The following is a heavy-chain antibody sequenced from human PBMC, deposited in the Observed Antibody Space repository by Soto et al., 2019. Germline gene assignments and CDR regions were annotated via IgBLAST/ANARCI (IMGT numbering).Heavy chain of an antibody. CDR2: ISYRGST. V-gene: IGHV4-31*03. J-gene: IGHJ4*02. Sequence: QVHLQESGPGLVKPSQTLSLTCRVSGGSISSNNYHWTWIRQHPGEGLEFIGYISYRGSTYYNPSLRSRVTISADTSKNQFSLKVDSVTAADTAIYYCARECEPYSSAWNFDNWGKRTLVSVSS. CDR3: ARECEPYSSAWNFDN. D-gene: IGHD6-25*01. CDR1: GGSISSNNYH.